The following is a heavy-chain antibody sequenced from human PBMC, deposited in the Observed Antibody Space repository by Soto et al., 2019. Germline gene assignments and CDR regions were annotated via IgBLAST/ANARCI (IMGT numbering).Heavy chain of an antibody. CDR2: TYYRSKWYN. CDR1: GDSVSSNSAA. D-gene: IGHD3-9*01. V-gene: IGHV6-1*01. Sequence: SQTLSLTCAISGDSVSSNSAAWNWIRQSPSRGLEWLGRTYYRSKWYNDYAVSVKSRITINPDTSKNQFSLQLNSVTPEDTAVYYCARGPGFEADTYYYYGMDVWGQGTTVTVSS. J-gene: IGHJ6*02. CDR3: ARGPGFEADTYYYYGMDV.